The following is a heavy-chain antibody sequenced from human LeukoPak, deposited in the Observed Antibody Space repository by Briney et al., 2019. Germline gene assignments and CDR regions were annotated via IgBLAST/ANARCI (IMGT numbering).Heavy chain of an antibody. D-gene: IGHD3-22*01. J-gene: IGHJ4*02. CDR2: ISGSGGST. Sequence: PGGSLRLSCAASGFTFSSYAMSWVRQAPGKGLEWVSAISGSGGSTYYADSVKGRFTISRDNSKNTLYLQMNSLRAEDTAVYYCAKGPTKYYYDSWYFDYWGQGTLVTVSS. CDR1: GFTFSSYA. V-gene: IGHV3-23*01. CDR3: AKGPTKYYYDSWYFDY.